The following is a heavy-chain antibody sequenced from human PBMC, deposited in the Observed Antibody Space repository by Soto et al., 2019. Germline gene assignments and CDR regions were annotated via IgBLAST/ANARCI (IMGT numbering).Heavy chain of an antibody. V-gene: IGHV2-5*02. D-gene: IGHD6-19*01. CDR2: LYWDDDK. Sequence: QIPLKESGPTLVKPTQTLTLTCTFSGFSLSSTRMAVGWIRQPPGKSLEWLALLYWDDDKRYSPFLKSRLTITKDTSKNQVVLTMSNMDPVDTARYYCAHIVVAGLGYYFDYWGQGTLVTVSS. J-gene: IGHJ4*02. CDR3: AHIVVAGLGYYFDY. CDR1: GFSLSSTRMA.